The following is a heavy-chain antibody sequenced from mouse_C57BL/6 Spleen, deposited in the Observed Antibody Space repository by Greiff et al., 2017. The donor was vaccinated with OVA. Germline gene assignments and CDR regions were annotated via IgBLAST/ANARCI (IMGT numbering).Heavy chain of an antibody. CDR1: GYTFTSYW. Sequence: EVQLQESGTVLARPGASVKMSCKTSGYTFTSYWMHWVKQRPGQGLEWIGAIYTGNSDTSYNQKIKGKAKMTAVTYASTSYMELSSLTNEDSAVDYCTNPNWDYFDYWGQGTTLTVSS. D-gene: IGHD4-1*01. CDR3: TNPNWDYFDY. CDR2: IYTGNSDT. V-gene: IGHV1-5*01. J-gene: IGHJ2*01.